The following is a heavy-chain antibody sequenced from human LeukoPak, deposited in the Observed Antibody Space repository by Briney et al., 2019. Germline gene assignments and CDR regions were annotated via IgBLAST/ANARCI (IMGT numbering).Heavy chain of an antibody. CDR3: ARRITMNRDAFDI. CDR2: INPSGGST. J-gene: IGHJ3*02. V-gene: IGHV1-46*03. Sequence: ASVKVSCKASGGTFSSYAISWVRQAPGQGLEWMGIINPSGGSTSYAQKFQGRVTMTRDTSTSTVYMELSSLRSEDTAVYYCARRITMNRDAFDIWGQGTMVTVSS. D-gene: IGHD3-22*01. CDR1: GGTFSSYA.